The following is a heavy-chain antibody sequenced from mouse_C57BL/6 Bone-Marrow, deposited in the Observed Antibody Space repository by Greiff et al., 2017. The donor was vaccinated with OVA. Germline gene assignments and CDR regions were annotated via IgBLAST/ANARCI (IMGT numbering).Heavy chain of an antibody. V-gene: IGHV5-9-1*02. J-gene: IGHJ2*01. CDR1: FFTFILSS. CDR2: IILFFDYI. Sequence: LSFSSSFFTFILSSISFCLHTPSTRLYWVSYIILFFDYIYYAYTVKGRLTISRDNARNTLYLQMSSLKSEDTAMYYCTRDLFDYDEGFDYWGQGTTLTVSS. D-gene: IGHD2-4*01. CDR3: TRDLFDYDEGFDY.